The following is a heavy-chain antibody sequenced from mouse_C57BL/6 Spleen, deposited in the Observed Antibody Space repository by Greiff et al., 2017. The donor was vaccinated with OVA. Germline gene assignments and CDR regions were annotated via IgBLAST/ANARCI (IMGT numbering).Heavy chain of an antibody. CDR3: ARQGGLGTSWYFDY. J-gene: IGHJ2*01. CDR2: ISGGGGNT. CDR1: GFTFSSYT. D-gene: IGHD4-1*01. V-gene: IGHV5-9*01. Sequence: EVQLQESGGGLVKPGGSLKLSCAASGFTFSSYTMSWVRQTPEKRLEWVATISGGGGNTYYPDSVKGRFTISRDNAKNTLYLQMSSLRSEDTALYYCARQGGLGTSWYFDYWGQGTTLTVSS.